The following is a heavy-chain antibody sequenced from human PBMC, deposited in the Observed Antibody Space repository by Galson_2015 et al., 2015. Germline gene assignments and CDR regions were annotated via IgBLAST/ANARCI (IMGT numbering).Heavy chain of an antibody. J-gene: IGHJ4*02. V-gene: IGHV6-1*01. CDR3: ARQGSGGSSADY. CDR2: TYYRSKWYN. D-gene: IGHD2-15*01. Sequence: SPSRGLEWLGRTYYRSKWYNDYAVSVKSRITISPDTSKNQFSLRLTSVTPEDTAVYYCARQGSGGSSADYWGQGTLVTVSS.